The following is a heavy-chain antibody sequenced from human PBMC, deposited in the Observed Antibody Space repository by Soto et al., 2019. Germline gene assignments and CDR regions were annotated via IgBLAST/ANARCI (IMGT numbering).Heavy chain of an antibody. Sequence: QVQLQESGPGLVKPSETLSLTCTVSGGSISSYYWSWIRQHPGKGLEWIGYIYYSGSTNYNPSLKSRFTISVDTSKNQFSLKLSSVTAADTAVYYCARGAITGTTLEDWGQGTLVTVSS. CDR3: ARGAITGTTLED. CDR1: GGSISSYY. D-gene: IGHD1-7*01. V-gene: IGHV4-59*01. J-gene: IGHJ4*02. CDR2: IYYSGST.